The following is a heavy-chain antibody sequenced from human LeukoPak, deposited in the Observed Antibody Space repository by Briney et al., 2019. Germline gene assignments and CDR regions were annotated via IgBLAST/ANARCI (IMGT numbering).Heavy chain of an antibody. D-gene: IGHD3-9*01. CDR2: ISAYNGNT. CDR1: GYTFTSYG. J-gene: IGHJ4*02. CDR3: ARSENLRYFDWYDY. V-gene: IGHV1-18*01. Sequence: ASVKVSCKASGYTFTSYGISWVRQAPGPGLEWMGWISAYNGNTNYAQKLQGRVTMTTDTSTSTAYMELRSLRSDDTAVYYCARSENLRYFDWYDYWGQGTLVTVSS.